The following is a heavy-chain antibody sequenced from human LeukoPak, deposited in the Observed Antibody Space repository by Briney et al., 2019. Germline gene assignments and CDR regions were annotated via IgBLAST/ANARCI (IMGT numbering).Heavy chain of an antibody. D-gene: IGHD3-22*01. CDR3: VRGGYYHDRSSYFY. Sequence: GGSLRLSCAASGFTFSTYGVHWVRQAPGKGLEWVAVLWYDRSNKYYADSVEGRFTISRDNSKNTLSLQMNSLRAEDTAVYYCVRGGYYHDRSSYFYWGQGSLVTVSS. CDR1: GFTFSTYG. CDR2: LWYDRSNK. J-gene: IGHJ4*02. V-gene: IGHV3-33*01.